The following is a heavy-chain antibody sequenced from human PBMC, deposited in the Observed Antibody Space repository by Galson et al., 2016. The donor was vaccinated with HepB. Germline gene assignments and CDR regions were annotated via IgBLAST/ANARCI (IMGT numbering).Heavy chain of an antibody. J-gene: IGHJ6*02. CDR2: ISAYNGNT. D-gene: IGHD2-2*01. CDR3: ARDPRKIRYQLLEIYYYYYAMDV. Sequence: SVKVSCKASGYTFTTYGISWVRQAPGQGLEWMGWISAYNGNTNYAQTLQGRVTMTPDTSTSTAYMELRSLRSDDTAVYYWARDPRKIRYQLLEIYYYYYAMDVWGQGTTVTVSS. V-gene: IGHV1-18*01. CDR1: GYTFTTYG.